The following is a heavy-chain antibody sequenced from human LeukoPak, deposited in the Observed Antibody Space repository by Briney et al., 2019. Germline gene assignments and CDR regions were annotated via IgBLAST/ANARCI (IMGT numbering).Heavy chain of an antibody. CDR3: EPSNWFDP. V-gene: IGHV3-21*01. CDR1: GFTFGSYS. J-gene: IGHJ5*02. Sequence: GGSLGLSCAASGFTFGSYSMNWVRQAPGKGLEWVSSISSSSSYIYYADSVKGRFTISRDNAKNSLYLQMNSLRAEDTAVYYCEPSNWFDPWGQGTLVTVSS. CDR2: ISSSSSYI.